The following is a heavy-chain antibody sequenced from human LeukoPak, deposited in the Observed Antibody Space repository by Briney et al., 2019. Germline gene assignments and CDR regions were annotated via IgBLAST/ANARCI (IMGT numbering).Heavy chain of an antibody. Sequence: GGSLRLSCTASGFTFSSYAMYWVRQAPGKGLEWVSAISGSGGSTYYADSVKGRFTISRDNSKNTLYLQMNSLRAEDTAVYYCAKDSMVRGVLDYWGQGTLVTVSS. D-gene: IGHD3-10*01. CDR2: ISGSGGST. CDR1: GFTFSSYA. V-gene: IGHV3-23*01. J-gene: IGHJ4*02. CDR3: AKDSMVRGVLDY.